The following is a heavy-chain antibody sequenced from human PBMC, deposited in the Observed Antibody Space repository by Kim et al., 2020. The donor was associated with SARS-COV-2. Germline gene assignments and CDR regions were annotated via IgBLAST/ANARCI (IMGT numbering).Heavy chain of an antibody. D-gene: IGHD2-2*02. Sequence: GGSLRLSCAASGFTFSSYSMNWVRQAPGKGLEWVSSISSSSSYIYYADSVKGRFTISRDNAKNSLYLQMNSLRAEDTAVYYCASQKVVPAAILIGWGQGTLVTVSS. CDR1: GFTFSSYS. CDR2: ISSSSSYI. CDR3: ASQKVVPAAILIG. V-gene: IGHV3-21*01. J-gene: IGHJ4*02.